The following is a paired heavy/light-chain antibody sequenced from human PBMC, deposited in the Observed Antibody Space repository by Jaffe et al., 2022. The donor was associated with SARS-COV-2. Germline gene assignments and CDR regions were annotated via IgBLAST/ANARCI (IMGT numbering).Heavy chain of an antibody. D-gene: IGHD2-2*01. V-gene: IGHV4-39*01. CDR1: GGSIRGSSYF. Sequence: QLQLQESGPGLVKPSETLSLTCTVSGGSIRGSSYFWGWIRQPPGKGLEWIGSIHYSGATYHNPSLKSRVIISVDTPKNQFSLKLSSVTAADTAAYHCARLDCSDTSCFFNYWGQGIQVTVSS. CDR3: ARLDCSDTSCFFNY. J-gene: IGHJ4*02. CDR2: IHYSGAT.
Light chain of an antibody. J-gene: IGLJ1*01. CDR3: CSYAGSYINYV. Sequence: QSALTQPRSVSGSPGQSVTISCTGTSSDIGAYNYVSWYQQHPGKAPKLMIYDVSERPSGVPDRFSGSKSGNTASLTISGLQAEDEADYYCCSYAGSYINYVFGTGTKVTVL. CDR2: DVS. CDR1: SSDIGAYNY. V-gene: IGLV2-11*01.